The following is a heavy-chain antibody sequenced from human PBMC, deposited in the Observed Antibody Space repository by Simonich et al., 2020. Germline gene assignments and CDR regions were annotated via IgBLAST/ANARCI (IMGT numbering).Heavy chain of an antibody. CDR1: GFTFSSYW. CDR3: ARDYSNYDAFDI. J-gene: IGHJ3*02. CDR2: INREGSRT. V-gene: IGHV3-74*01. D-gene: IGHD4-4*01. Sequence: EVQLVESGGGLVQPGGSLRLSCAASGFTFSSYWMHWVRQAPGKGLGEGAGINREGSRTSYADSVKGRFTISRDNAKNQLYLQMTSLRAEDTAVYYCARDYSNYDAFDIWGQGTMVTVSS.